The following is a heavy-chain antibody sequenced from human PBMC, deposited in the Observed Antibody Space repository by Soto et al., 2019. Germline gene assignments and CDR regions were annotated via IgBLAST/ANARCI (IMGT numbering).Heavy chain of an antibody. CDR2: ISAYNGNT. Sequence: QVQLVQSGAEVKKPGASVKVSCKASGYTFTSYGISWVRQAPGQGLEWMGWISAYNGNTNYAQKLQGRVTMTTDTSTSKAYMELRSLRSDDTPVYYCARGRFIAVAGSARHNWFDPWGQGTLVTVSS. CDR3: ARGRFIAVAGSARHNWFDP. J-gene: IGHJ5*02. D-gene: IGHD6-19*01. CDR1: GYTFTSYG. V-gene: IGHV1-18*01.